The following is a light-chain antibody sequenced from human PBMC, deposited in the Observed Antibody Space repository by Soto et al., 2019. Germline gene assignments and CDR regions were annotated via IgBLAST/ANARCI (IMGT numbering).Light chain of an antibody. V-gene: IGLV2-8*01. Sequence: QSVLTQPPSASGSPGQSVTISCTGTSSDIGVYDFVSWYQQHPGKAPKLIIYQVNQRPSGVPDRFSGSESGNTASLTVSGLRPEDEADYFCSSFAGSYSPYVFGTGTKVTV. CDR3: SSFAGSYSPYV. CDR1: SSDIGVYDF. J-gene: IGLJ1*01. CDR2: QVN.